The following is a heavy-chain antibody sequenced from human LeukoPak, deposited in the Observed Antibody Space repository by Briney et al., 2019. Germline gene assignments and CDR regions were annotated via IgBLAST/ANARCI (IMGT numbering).Heavy chain of an antibody. CDR3: AREITMVRRVISGPQYYYYYYGMDV. Sequence: ASVKVSCKASGYTFTSYYVHWVRQAPGQGLEWMGIINPSGGSTSDAKKLQGRVTMTRDTSTSTVYMELSSLSSEDTAVYYCAREITMVRRVISGPQYYYYYYGMDVWGQGTTVTVSS. V-gene: IGHV1-46*04. D-gene: IGHD3-10*01. J-gene: IGHJ6*02. CDR1: GYTFTSYY. CDR2: INPSGGST.